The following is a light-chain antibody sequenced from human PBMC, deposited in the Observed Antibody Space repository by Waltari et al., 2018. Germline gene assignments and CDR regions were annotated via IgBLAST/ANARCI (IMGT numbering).Light chain of an antibody. Sequence: EVVLTQSPGTLSLSPGDSATLSCRASQSVTSSFLAWYQQKPGQAPRLLIYDTYRRATGIADRFSGSGSGTDFTLTISRLEPEDFAVYFCQQYGTSPFTFGPGTKVDIK. CDR1: QSVTSSF. CDR2: DTY. V-gene: IGKV3-20*01. CDR3: QQYGTSPFT. J-gene: IGKJ3*01.